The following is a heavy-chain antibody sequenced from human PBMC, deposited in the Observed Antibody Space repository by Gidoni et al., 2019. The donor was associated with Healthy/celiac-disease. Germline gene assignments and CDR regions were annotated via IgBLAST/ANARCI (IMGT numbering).Heavy chain of an antibody. CDR3: AKAGVSIAARGHFDY. CDR1: GFTFSSYG. V-gene: IGHV3-30*02. D-gene: IGHD6-6*01. J-gene: IGHJ4*02. Sequence: QVPLVESGGGVVQPGGSLRLSCEASGFTFSSYGIHWVRQAPGKGPEWVAFIRYDGSNKYYADSVKCRFTISRDNSKNTLYLQMNSLRAEDTAVYYCAKAGVSIAARGHFDYWGQGTLVTVSS. CDR2: IRYDGSNK.